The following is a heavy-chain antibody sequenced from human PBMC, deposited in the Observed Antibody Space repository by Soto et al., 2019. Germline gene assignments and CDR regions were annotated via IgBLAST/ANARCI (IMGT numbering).Heavy chain of an antibody. CDR1: GGSISGYY. D-gene: IGHD3-22*01. CDR3: ARSLPDYYDNTGHFYFDH. CDR2: IYTSDST. J-gene: IGHJ4*02. Sequence: SETLSLTCIVSGGSISGYYWSWIRQPAGKGLEWIGRIYTSDSTNYNPSLKSRVTLSADTSKNQFSLKLRSVTAADTAVYFCARSLPDYYDNTGHFYFDHWGPGTLVTVSS. V-gene: IGHV4-4*07.